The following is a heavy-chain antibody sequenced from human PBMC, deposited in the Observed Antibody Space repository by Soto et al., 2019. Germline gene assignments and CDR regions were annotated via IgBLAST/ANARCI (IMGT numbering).Heavy chain of an antibody. Sequence: SDSLSQNFCHCGWTFSYSYWSRMRQTPGKGLEWIGEINHSGSTNYNPSLKSRVTISVDTSKNQFSLKLSSVTAADTAVYYCAREHLGEYSGYERGSSAFDIWGQGTMVS. CDR2: INHSGST. CDR3: AREHLGEYSGYERGSSAFDI. CDR1: GWTFSYSY. J-gene: IGHJ3*02. V-gene: IGHV4-34*01. D-gene: IGHD5-12*01.